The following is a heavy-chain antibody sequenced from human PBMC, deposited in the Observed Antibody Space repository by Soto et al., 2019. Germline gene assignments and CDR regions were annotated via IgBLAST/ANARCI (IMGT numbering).Heavy chain of an antibody. Sequence: SETLSLTCAVYGGSFSGYWSWIRQPPGKGLEWIGDINYGGSANYNPSLKSRVTISVDTSKNHFSLKLNSVTAADSAVYYCAKNFDYWGQGTLVPVS. CDR1: GGSFSGY. CDR3: AKNFDY. J-gene: IGHJ4*02. CDR2: INYGGSA. V-gene: IGHV4-34*01.